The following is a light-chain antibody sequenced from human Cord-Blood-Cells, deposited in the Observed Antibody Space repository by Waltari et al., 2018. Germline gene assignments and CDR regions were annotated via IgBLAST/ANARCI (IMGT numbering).Light chain of an antibody. CDR2: DAS. CDR1: QSVSSY. Sequence: EIVLTQSPATLSLSPGERATLSCRPSQSVSSYLAWYQQKPGQAPRLLSYDASNRATGIPARFSGSGSGTDFTLTISSLEPEDFAVYYCQQRSNWPPLTFGGGTKVEIK. V-gene: IGKV3-11*01. CDR3: QQRSNWPPLT. J-gene: IGKJ4*01.